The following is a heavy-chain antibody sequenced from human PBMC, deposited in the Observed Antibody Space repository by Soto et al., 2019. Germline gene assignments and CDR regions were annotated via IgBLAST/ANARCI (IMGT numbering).Heavy chain of an antibody. CDR1: GGSISSSSYY. Sequence: QLQLQESGPGLVKPSETLSLTCTVSGGSISSSSYYWGWIRQPPGKGLEWIGSIYYSGSTYYNPSLKSRVTISVDTSKNQFSLKLSSVTAADTAVYYCARHSGPYNSGYDLYYYYYGMDVWGQGTTVTVSS. J-gene: IGHJ6*02. V-gene: IGHV4-39*01. D-gene: IGHD5-12*01. CDR2: IYYSGST. CDR3: ARHSGPYNSGYDLYYYYYGMDV.